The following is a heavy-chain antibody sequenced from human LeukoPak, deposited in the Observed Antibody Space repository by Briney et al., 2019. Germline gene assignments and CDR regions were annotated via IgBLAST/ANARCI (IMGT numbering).Heavy chain of an antibody. CDR1: GYTFTGYY. J-gene: IGHJ5*02. Sequence: ASVKVPCKASGYTFTGYYMHWVRQAPGQGLEWMGWINPNSGGTNYAQKFQGRVTMTRDTSISTAYMELSRLRSDDTAVYYCARGLASIVVVITWFDPWGQGTLVTVSS. CDR2: INPNSGGT. V-gene: IGHV1-2*02. CDR3: ARGLASIVVVITWFDP. D-gene: IGHD3-22*01.